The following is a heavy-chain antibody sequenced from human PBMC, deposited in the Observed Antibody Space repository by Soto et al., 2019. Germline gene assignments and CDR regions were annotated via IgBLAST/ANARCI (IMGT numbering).Heavy chain of an antibody. D-gene: IGHD6-13*01. CDR3: ARERGSSSWYWFDP. V-gene: IGHV4-59*01. J-gene: IGHJ5*02. CDR1: GGSISSYY. CDR2: IYYSGST. Sequence: SETLSLTCTVSGGSISSYYWSWIRQPPGKGLEWIGYIYYSGSTNYNPSLKSRVTISVDTSKNQFSLKLSSVTAADTAAYYCARERGSSSWYWFDPWGRGTLVTVSS.